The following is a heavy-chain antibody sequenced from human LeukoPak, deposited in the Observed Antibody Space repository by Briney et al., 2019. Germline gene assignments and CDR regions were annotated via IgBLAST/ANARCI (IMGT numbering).Heavy chain of an antibody. D-gene: IGHD3-16*01. CDR2: FDPEDGET. CDR1: GYTLTELS. CDR3: ATDRVWGTTLGNLDY. V-gene: IGHV1-24*01. J-gene: IGHJ4*02. Sequence: GASVKVSCKVSGYTLTELSMHWVRQAPGKGLEWMGGFDPEDGETIYAQKFQGRVTMTEDTSTDTAYMDLSSLRSEDTAVYYCATDRVWGTTLGNLDYWGQGTLVTVSS.